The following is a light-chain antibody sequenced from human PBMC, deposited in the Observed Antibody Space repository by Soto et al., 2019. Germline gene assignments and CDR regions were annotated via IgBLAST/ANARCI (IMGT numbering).Light chain of an antibody. J-gene: IGKJ1*01. CDR1: QGISTY. Sequence: DIQMTQSPSSLSASVGDRITITCRAGQGISTYVNWYQQKPGKAPKLLIYAASTLQSGVPATFSGSGSGTDFTLTISSLQPEDFATYYCQQSYNTPWTCGQGTKVEIE. CDR2: AAS. CDR3: QQSYNTPWT. V-gene: IGKV1-39*01.